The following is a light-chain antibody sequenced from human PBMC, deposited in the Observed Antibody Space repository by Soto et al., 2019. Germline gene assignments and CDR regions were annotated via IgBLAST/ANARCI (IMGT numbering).Light chain of an antibody. J-gene: IGKJ1*01. CDR1: QGISSW. CDR2: KAS. CDR3: QQYVTPFRS. Sequence: SPAAVSASVEDRVTITCRASQGISSWLAWYQQKPGTAPKLLIYKASSLESGVPSRFSGSGSGTEFTLTISSLQPDDFTPYCSQQYVTPFRSFGQRTMVDI. V-gene: IGKV1-5*03.